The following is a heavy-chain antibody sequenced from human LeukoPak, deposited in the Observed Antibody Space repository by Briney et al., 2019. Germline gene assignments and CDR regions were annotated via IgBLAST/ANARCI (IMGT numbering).Heavy chain of an antibody. CDR1: GYSFTSYW. V-gene: IGHV5-51*01. Sequence: GESLKISFKGSGYSFTSYWIGWVRPMPGKGLEWMGIIYPGDSDTRYSPSFQGQVTISADKSISTAYLQWSSLKASDTAMYYCARRVSSRGDAFDIWGQGTMVTVSS. D-gene: IGHD6-13*01. CDR3: ARRVSSRGDAFDI. J-gene: IGHJ3*02. CDR2: IYPGDSDT.